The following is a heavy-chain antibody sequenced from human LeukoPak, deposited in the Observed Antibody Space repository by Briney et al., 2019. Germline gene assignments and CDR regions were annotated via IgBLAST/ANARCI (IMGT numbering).Heavy chain of an antibody. D-gene: IGHD4-17*01. CDR2: IYHSGRT. J-gene: IGHJ4*02. Sequence: SETLSLTCTVSGYSISSGYYWGWIRQPPGKGLEWIGSIYHSGRTFYNPSLKSRVTISVDTSKNQFSLKLTSVTAADTAVYYCARILLTVTTYPDYWGQGTLVTVSS. CDR1: GYSISSGYY. V-gene: IGHV4-38-2*02. CDR3: ARILLTVTTYPDY.